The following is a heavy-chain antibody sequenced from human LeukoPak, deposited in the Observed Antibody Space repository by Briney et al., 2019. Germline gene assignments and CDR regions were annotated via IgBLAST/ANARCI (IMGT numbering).Heavy chain of an antibody. V-gene: IGHV3-9*01. Sequence: GGSLRLSCAASGFTFDDYAMHWVRQAPGEGLEWVSGISWNSGSIGYADSVKGRFTISRDNAKNSLYLQMNSLRAEDTALYYCAKGKGGGYGSRHYFDYWGQGTLVTVSS. CDR3: AKGKGGGYGSRHYFDY. CDR1: GFTFDDYA. CDR2: ISWNSGSI. D-gene: IGHD5-12*01. J-gene: IGHJ4*02.